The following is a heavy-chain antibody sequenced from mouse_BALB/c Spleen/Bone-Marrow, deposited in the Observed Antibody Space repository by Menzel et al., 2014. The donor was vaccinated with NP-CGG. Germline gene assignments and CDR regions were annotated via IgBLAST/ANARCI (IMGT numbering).Heavy chain of an antibody. D-gene: IGHD2-4*01. Sequence: EVMLVESGGGLVKPGGSLKLSCAASGFTFSDYYMYWVRQTPEKRLEWVATISDGGSYTYYPDSVKGRFTISRDNAKNNLYLQMSSLKSEDTAMYYCARAWDYDRKVWFACWGQGTLVTVSA. CDR2: ISDGGSYT. J-gene: IGHJ3*01. CDR1: GFTFSDYY. CDR3: ARAWDYDRKVWFAC. V-gene: IGHV5-4*02.